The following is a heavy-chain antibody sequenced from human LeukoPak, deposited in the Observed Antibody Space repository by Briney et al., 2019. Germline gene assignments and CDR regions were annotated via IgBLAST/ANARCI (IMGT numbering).Heavy chain of an antibody. D-gene: IGHD4-17*01. V-gene: IGHV3-21*01. CDR3: ARSPTVTTSSVGLDV. CDR2: ISSSSSIYI. Sequence: GSLRLSCAASGFTFSSYTMNWVRQAPGKGLDWVSSISSSSSIYIYYADSVKGRFTISRDNAKNSLYLQMNSLRAEDTAVYYCARSPTVTTSSVGLDVWGHGTTVTVSS. J-gene: IGHJ6*02. CDR1: GFTFSSYT.